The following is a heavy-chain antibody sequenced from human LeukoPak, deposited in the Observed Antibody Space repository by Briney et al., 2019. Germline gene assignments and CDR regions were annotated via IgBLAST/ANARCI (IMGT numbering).Heavy chain of an antibody. CDR2: IYSGGST. CDR1: GFTVSSNY. CDR3: ARPDCSSTSCYP. Sequence: PGGSLRLSCAASGFTVSSNYMSWVRQAPGKGLEWVSVIYSGGSTYYADSVKGRFTISRDNSKNTLYLQMYSLRAEDTAVYYCARPDCSSTSCYPWGQGTLVTVSS. D-gene: IGHD2-2*01. J-gene: IGHJ4*02. V-gene: IGHV3-53*01.